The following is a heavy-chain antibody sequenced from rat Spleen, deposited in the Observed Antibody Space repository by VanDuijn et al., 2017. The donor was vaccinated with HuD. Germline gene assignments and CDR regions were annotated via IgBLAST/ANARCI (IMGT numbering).Heavy chain of an antibody. D-gene: IGHD1-11*01. CDR2: IWNTGGT. CDR3: GRRGYGGYIDD. CDR1: GFSLSSYN. Sequence: QVQLKESGPGLVQPSQTLSLTFTVAGFSLSSYNVHWVRQPPGKGLEWMGVIWNTGGTQYNSALKSRLSISKDTSKSQVFLKMNSLQTEDTAIYFCGRRGYGGYIDDWGQGVMVTVSS. J-gene: IGHJ2*01. V-gene: IGHV2-41*01.